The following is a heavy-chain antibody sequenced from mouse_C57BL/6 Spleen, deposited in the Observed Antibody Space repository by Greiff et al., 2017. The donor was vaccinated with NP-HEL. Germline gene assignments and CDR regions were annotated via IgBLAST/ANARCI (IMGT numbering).Heavy chain of an antibody. Sequence: QVQLQQSGAELVKPGASVKMSCKASGYTFTSYWITWVKQRPGQGLEWIGDIYPGSGSTNYNEKFKSKATLTVDTSSSTAYMQLSSLTSEDSAVYYCARRYYGSSYDYWGQGTTLTVSS. CDR1: GYTFTSYW. CDR2: IYPGSGST. CDR3: ARRYYGSSYDY. J-gene: IGHJ2*01. D-gene: IGHD1-1*01. V-gene: IGHV1-55*01.